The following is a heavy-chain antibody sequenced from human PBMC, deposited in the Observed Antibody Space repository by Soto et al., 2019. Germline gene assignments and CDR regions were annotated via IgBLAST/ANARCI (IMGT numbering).Heavy chain of an antibody. CDR1: GGSISSYY. CDR3: ARDLRPYYDILAGYYRYYYYYYMDV. V-gene: IGHV4-59*01. Sequence: QVQLQESGPGLVKPSETLSLTCTVSGGSISSYYWSWIRQPPGKGLEWIGYIYYSGSTNYNPSLKNRVTISVDTSNNQSSLKLSSVTAADTAVYYCARDLRPYYDILAGYYRYYYYYYMDVWGKGTTVTVSS. D-gene: IGHD3-9*01. CDR2: IYYSGST. J-gene: IGHJ6*03.